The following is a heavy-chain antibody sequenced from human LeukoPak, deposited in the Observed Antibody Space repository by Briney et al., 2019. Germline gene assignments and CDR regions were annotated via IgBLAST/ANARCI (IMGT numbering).Heavy chain of an antibody. CDR3: ARPGYCSSTSCYTKYNFN. V-gene: IGHV1-2*02. J-gene: IGHJ4*02. D-gene: IGHD2-2*02. CDR2: INPNSGGT. Sequence: GASVKVSCKASGSTFTGYYMHWVRQAPGQGLEWMGWINPNSGGTNYAQKFQGRVTMTRDTSISTAYMELSRLRSDDTAVYYCARPGYCSSTSCYTKYNFNWGQGTLVTVSS. CDR1: GSTFTGYY.